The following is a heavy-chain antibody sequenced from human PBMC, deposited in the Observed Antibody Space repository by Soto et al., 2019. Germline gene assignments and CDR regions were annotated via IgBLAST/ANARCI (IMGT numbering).Heavy chain of an antibody. CDR3: ARSKAAAGFSYSDVFDI. CDR2: IYPGDSDT. D-gene: IGHD6-13*01. Sequence: PGESLKISCKGSGYSFTSYWIGWVRQMPGKGLEWMGIIYPGDSDTRYSPSFQGQVTISADKSISTAYLQWSSLKASDTAMYYCARSKAAAGFSYSDVFDIWGQGTMVTVSS. V-gene: IGHV5-51*01. CDR1: GYSFTSYW. J-gene: IGHJ3*02.